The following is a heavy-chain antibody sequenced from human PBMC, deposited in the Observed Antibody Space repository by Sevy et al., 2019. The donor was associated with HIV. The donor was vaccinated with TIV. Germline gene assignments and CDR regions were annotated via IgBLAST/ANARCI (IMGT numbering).Heavy chain of an antibody. CDR1: GFTFSSYA. V-gene: IGHV3-23*01. CDR3: ARDRGGLRLGELSFIV. CDR2: ISGSGGST. J-gene: IGHJ4*02. Sequence: GGSLRLSCAASGFTFSSYAMSWVRQAPGKGLEWVSAISGSGGSTYYADSVKGRFTISRDNAKNSLYLQMNSLRAEDTAVYYCARDRGGLRLGELSFIVWGQGTLVTVSS. D-gene: IGHD3-16*02.